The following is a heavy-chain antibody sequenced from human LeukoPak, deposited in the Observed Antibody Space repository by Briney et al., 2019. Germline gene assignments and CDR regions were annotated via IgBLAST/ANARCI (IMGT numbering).Heavy chain of an antibody. Sequence: PGGSLRLSCATSGFTFRDYAMSWVRQAPGKGLEWVGFIRSKAYGGTTEYAASVKGRFTISRDDSKSIAYLQMNSLKTEDTAVYYCTRDGALDYYDSSGYYDYWGQGTLVTVSS. D-gene: IGHD3-22*01. CDR2: IRSKAYGGTT. CDR3: TRDGALDYYDSSGYYDY. CDR1: GFTFRDYA. V-gene: IGHV3-49*04. J-gene: IGHJ4*02.